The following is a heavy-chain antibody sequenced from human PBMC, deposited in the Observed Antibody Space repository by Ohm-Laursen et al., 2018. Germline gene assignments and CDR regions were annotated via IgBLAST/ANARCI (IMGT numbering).Heavy chain of an antibody. D-gene: IGHD4-23*01. J-gene: IGHJ1*01. CDR3: ATTTVVTNQYFQH. CDR2: MHYSGSS. V-gene: IGHV4-28*01. CDR1: GYSITSGNW. Sequence: SETLSLTWVVSGYSITSGNWWGWIRQAPGKGLEWIGYMHYSGSSKYNPSLKSRVTISIDTSKNQVSLKVNSVTAADTAVYYCATTTVVTNQYFQHWGQGTLVTVSS.